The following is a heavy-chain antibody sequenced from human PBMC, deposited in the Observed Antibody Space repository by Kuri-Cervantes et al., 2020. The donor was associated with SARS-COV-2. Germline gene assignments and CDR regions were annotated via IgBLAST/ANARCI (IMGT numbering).Heavy chain of an antibody. D-gene: IGHD2-21*01. CDR2: ISVSGGST. J-gene: IGHJ4*02. Sequence: GESLKSSGAASEFTFSSYVMTWVRQAPGKGLEWVSSISVSGGSTYYANSVKGLFTISRDNSKNTLYLQMNSLRAEDTAVYYCAKALSGCAGDCPTRWGQGTLVTVSS. CDR3: AKALSGCAGDCPTR. CDR1: EFTFSSYV. V-gene: IGHV3-23*01.